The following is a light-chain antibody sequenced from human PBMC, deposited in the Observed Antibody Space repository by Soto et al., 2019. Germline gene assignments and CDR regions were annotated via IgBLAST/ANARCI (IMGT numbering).Light chain of an antibody. V-gene: IGKV3-11*01. CDR1: QSISSY. Sequence: EIVLTQSPGTLSLSPGERATLSCRASQSISSYLAWYQHKLGQAPRLLIYDASNRATGVPARFSGSGSGTDFTLTISSLEPEDFAVYYCQQRSNWPLTFGQGTRLEI. J-gene: IGKJ5*01. CDR3: QQRSNWPLT. CDR2: DAS.